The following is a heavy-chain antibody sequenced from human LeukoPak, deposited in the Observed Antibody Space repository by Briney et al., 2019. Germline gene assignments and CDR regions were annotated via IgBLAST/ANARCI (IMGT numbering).Heavy chain of an antibody. V-gene: IGHV1-18*01. CDR3: ARDDDYYGSGSEFDY. J-gene: IGHJ4*02. Sequence: GASVKVSCKASGYTFTSYGISWVRQAPGQGLEWMGWISAYNGNTNYAQKLQGRVTMTTDTSTSTAYMELRSLGSDDTAVYYCARDDDYYGSGSEFDYWGQGTLVTVSS. D-gene: IGHD3-10*01. CDR2: ISAYNGNT. CDR1: GYTFTSYG.